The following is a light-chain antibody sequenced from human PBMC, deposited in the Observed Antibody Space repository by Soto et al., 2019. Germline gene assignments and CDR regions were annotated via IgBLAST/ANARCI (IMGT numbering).Light chain of an antibody. Sequence: QAVVTQEPSLTVSPGGTVTLTCGSSTGAVTSGHYPYWFQQKPGQAPRTLIYDTSNKHSWTPARFSGSLLGGKAALTLSGARPREEAPYYCLLSYRGTLVVFGGSIQQTVL. CDR2: DTS. CDR1: TGAVTSGHY. CDR3: LLSYRGTLVV. J-gene: IGLJ2*01. V-gene: IGLV7-46*01.